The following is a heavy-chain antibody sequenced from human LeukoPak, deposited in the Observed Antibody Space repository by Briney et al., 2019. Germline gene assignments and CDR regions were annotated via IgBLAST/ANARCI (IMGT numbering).Heavy chain of an antibody. CDR2: VNPSGGST. CDR1: GYTFTSYY. CDR3: ARAGDGGYFYY. D-gene: IGHD5-24*01. Sequence: ASVKVSCKASGYTFTSYYMHWVRQAPGQGLEWMGIVNPSGGSTSYAQRFQGRVTMTRDTSTSTVYMELSSLRSEDTAVYYCARAGDGGYFYYWGQGTLVTVSS. J-gene: IGHJ4*02. V-gene: IGHV1-46*01.